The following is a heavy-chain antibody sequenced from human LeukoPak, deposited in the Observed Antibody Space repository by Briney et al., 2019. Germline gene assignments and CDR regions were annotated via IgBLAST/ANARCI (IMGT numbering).Heavy chain of an antibody. J-gene: IGHJ4*02. D-gene: IGHD5-24*01. CDR3: ARGGEGYNYVY. V-gene: IGHV4-30-4*01. CDR1: CVSISSANYY. CDR2: ISYSGST. Sequence: SETLSLTCTVSCVSISSANYYWNWIRQPPGKGLEWIGYISYSGSTHYNPSLKSRATISADTSKNQFSLKLTSMTAADTAVYHCARGGEGYNYVYWGQGTLVTVSS.